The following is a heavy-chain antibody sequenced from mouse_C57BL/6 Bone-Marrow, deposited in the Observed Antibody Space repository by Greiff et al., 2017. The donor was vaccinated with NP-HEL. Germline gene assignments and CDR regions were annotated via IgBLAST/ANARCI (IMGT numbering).Heavy chain of an antibody. D-gene: IGHD2-3*01. J-gene: IGHJ1*03. Sequence: VMLKQSGPGLVKPSQSLFLTCSITGFPITSGYYWIWIRQSPGKPLEWMGYITHSGETFYNPSLQSPISITRETSKNQFFLQLNSVTTEDTAMYYCAGDYDGYWYFDVWGTGTTVTVSS. CDR2: ITHSGET. CDR1: GFPITSGYY. V-gene: IGHV12-3*01. CDR3: AGDYDGYWYFDV.